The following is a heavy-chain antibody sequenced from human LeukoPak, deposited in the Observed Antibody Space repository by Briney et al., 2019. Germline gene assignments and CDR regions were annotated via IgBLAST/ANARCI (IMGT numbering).Heavy chain of an antibody. J-gene: IGHJ4*02. D-gene: IGHD3-16*02. CDR3: ARDVGRYSFDY. CDR2: IYYSGST. CDR1: GGSISSTSYY. V-gene: IGHV4-61*01. Sequence: SETLSLTCAVSGGSISSTSYYWSWIRQPPGKGLEWIGYIYYSGSTNYNPSLKSRVTISVDTSKNQFSLKLSSVTAADTAVYYCARDVGRYSFDYWGQGTLVTVSS.